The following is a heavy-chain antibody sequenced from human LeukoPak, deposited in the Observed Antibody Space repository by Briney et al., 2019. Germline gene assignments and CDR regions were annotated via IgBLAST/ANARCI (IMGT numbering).Heavy chain of an antibody. D-gene: IGHD3-3*01. J-gene: IGHJ4*02. Sequence: GGSPRLSCAASGFTFSSYAMHWVRQAPGKGLEWVAVISYDGSNKYYADSVKGRFTISRDNSKNTLYLQMNSLRAEDTAVYYCAGYSRGFLEWPAVDYWGQGTLVTVSS. CDR2: ISYDGSNK. CDR1: GFTFSSYA. CDR3: AGYSRGFLEWPAVDY. V-gene: IGHV3-30-3*01.